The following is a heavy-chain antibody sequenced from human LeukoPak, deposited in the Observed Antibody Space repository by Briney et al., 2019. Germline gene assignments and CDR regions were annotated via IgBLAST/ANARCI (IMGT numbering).Heavy chain of an antibody. CDR3: SSIGRDP. J-gene: IGHJ5*02. V-gene: IGHV3-23*01. CDR2: ISGSGGST. CDR1: GFTFSSYA. Sequence: PGGSLRLSCAASGFTFSSYAMTWVRQAPGKGLEWVPAISGSGGSTYYADSVKGRFTISRDNSKDTLYLQMNSLRAEDTAVYYCSSIGRDPWGQGTLVTVSS.